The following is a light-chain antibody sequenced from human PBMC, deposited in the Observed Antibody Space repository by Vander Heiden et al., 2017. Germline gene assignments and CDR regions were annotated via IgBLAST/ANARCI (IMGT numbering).Light chain of an antibody. CDR1: SSNIGSNY. CDR3: AAWDDSLSGPVV. CDR2: RNN. Sequence: QSVLTQPPSASGTPGQRVTISCSGSSSNIGSNYVYWYQQLPGTAPKLLIDRNNQRPSGVPDRFSGSKSGTSASLAISGLRSEDEADYYCAAWDDSLSGPVVFGGGTKLTVL. V-gene: IGLV1-47*01. J-gene: IGLJ2*01.